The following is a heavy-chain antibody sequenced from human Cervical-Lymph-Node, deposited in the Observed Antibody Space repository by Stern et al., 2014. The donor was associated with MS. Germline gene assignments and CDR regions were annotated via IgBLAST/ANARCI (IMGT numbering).Heavy chain of an antibody. Sequence: QVQLVQSGPEVKKPGASVKVSCKTSGYTFTSFGISWVRRAPGQGLEWMGWISGYNGNNNFSQELHGRFTLTTNTSTNTAHMDLARLRYDDSAIYYCARGPYCSSTSCYTNGYYFYGMDVWGQGTTVTVSS. CDR2: ISGYNGNN. V-gene: IGHV1-18*01. CDR3: ARGPYCSSTSCYTNGYYFYGMDV. CDR1: GYTFTSFG. J-gene: IGHJ6*02. D-gene: IGHD2-2*02.